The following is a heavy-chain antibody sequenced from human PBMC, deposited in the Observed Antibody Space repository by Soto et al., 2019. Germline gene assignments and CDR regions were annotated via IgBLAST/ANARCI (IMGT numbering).Heavy chain of an antibody. CDR1: GFTFMNFA. Sequence: EVQVLESGGGLVQPGGSLRLSCAASGFTFMNFAMCWVRQAPGKGLEWVSTITSGGTTYYADSVKGRFTISRDNSKTTLYLQMISLRAEDTAVYHCAKVEDLDYWGQGTLVTVSS. J-gene: IGHJ4*02. D-gene: IGHD2-15*01. CDR3: AKVEDLDY. V-gene: IGHV3-23*01. CDR2: ITSGGTT.